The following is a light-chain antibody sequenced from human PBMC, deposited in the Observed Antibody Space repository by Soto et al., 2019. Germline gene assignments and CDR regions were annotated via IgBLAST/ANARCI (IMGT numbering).Light chain of an antibody. Sequence: EIVMTQSPATLSVSPGERATLSCRASQSVSSNLAWYKQKPGQAPRLLIYGASTRATGIPARFSGSGSGTEFTLTISSLQSEDFAVYYCQQYNNLPPPLTFGGGTKVEI. V-gene: IGKV3-15*01. CDR2: GAS. CDR1: QSVSSN. CDR3: QQYNNLPPPLT. J-gene: IGKJ4*01.